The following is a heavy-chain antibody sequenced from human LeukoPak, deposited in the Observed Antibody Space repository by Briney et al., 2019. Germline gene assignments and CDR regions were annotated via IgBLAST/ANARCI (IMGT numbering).Heavy chain of an antibody. J-gene: IGHJ4*02. Sequence: ASVKVSCKVSGYTLTELSMHWVRQAPGKGLEWMGGFDPEDGETIYAQKFQGRVTMTEDTSTDTAYMELSSLRSEDTAVYYCATDLMDTGGYKTFDYWGQGTLDTVSS. CDR2: FDPEDGET. D-gene: IGHD5-24*01. CDR3: ATDLMDTGGYKTFDY. CDR1: GYTLTELS. V-gene: IGHV1-24*01.